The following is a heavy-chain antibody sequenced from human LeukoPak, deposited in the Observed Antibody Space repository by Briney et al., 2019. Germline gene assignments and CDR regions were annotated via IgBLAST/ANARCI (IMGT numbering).Heavy chain of an antibody. D-gene: IGHD3-9*01. CDR3: AKWGDYDVLTGYYVSDY. V-gene: IGHV3-23*01. Sequence: QPGGSLRLSCAASGFTFSNYAMSWVRQAPGKGLDWVSAITGSGGNTYYADSVKGWFTISRDNSKNTLYLQMNSLRAEDTAVYYCAKWGDYDVLTGYYVSDYWGQGALVTVSS. CDR2: ITGSGGNT. J-gene: IGHJ4*02. CDR1: GFTFSNYA.